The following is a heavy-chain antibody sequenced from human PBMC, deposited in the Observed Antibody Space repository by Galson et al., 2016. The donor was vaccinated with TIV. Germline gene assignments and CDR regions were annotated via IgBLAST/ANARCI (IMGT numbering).Heavy chain of an antibody. CDR1: GMTFSNYE. Sequence: SLRLSCAASGMTFSNYEMNWVRQAPGKGLEWVSYISTGGTSKYYADSVKGRFTISRDDAKNSLHLQMNSLRPEDTAVYYCARDAWFGELLYPNFDCWGQGTLVTVSS. V-gene: IGHV3-48*03. D-gene: IGHD3-10*01. CDR3: ARDAWFGELLYPNFDC. J-gene: IGHJ4*02. CDR2: ISTGGTSK.